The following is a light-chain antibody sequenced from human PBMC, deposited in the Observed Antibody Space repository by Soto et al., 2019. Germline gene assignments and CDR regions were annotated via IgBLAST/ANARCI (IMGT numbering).Light chain of an antibody. Sequence: EIELTQSPGTLSLSQGDRATLSCRASQSVRSYYLAWYQQKPGEAPRLLIYGASTRSTGIPGRFSGSGSGTDFTLTISSLEPEDFAIYYCQQYGPSPWTFGQGTKVEIK. CDR3: QQYGPSPWT. J-gene: IGKJ1*01. CDR2: GAS. CDR1: QSVRSYY. V-gene: IGKV3-20*01.